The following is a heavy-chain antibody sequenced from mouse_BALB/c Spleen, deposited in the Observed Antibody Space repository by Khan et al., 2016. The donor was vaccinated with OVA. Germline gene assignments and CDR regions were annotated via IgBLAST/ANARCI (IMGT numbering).Heavy chain of an antibody. CDR2: ISYSGST. CDR1: GYSITSGYG. Sequence: EVQLVESGPGLVKPSQSLSLTCTVTGYSITSGYGWNWIRQFPGNKLEWMGYISYSGSTNYNPSLKSRISITRDTSKNQFFLQLNSVTTEDKATXYCARTARIKYWGQGTTLTVSS. D-gene: IGHD1-2*01. J-gene: IGHJ2*01. V-gene: IGHV3-2*02. CDR3: ARTARIKY.